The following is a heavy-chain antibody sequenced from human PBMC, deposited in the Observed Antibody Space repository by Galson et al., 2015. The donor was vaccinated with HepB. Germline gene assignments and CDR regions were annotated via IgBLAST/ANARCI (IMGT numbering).Heavy chain of an antibody. CDR1: GFSLSTSGVG. CDR3: AHTPGGEYYDSSFDI. V-gene: IGHV2-5*02. CDR2: IYWDDDK. D-gene: IGHD3-22*01. Sequence: PALVKPTQTLTLTFTFSGFSLSTSGVGVGWIRQPPGKALEWLALIYWDDDKRYSPSLKSRLTITKDTSKNPVVLTMTNMDPVDTATYYCAHTPGGEYYDSSFDIWGQGTMVTVSS. J-gene: IGHJ3*02.